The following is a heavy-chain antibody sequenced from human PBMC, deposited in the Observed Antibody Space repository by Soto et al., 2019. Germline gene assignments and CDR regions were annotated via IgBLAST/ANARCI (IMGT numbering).Heavy chain of an antibody. V-gene: IGHV4-30-2*01. CDR2: IYHSGST. D-gene: IGHD3-22*01. CDR3: AREKWLLLRGHFDY. CDR1: GGSISSGGYS. J-gene: IGHJ4*02. Sequence: PSETLSLTCAVSGGSISSGGYSWSWIRQPPGKGLEWIGYIYHSGSTYYNPSLKSRVTISVDRSKNQFSLKLSSVTAADTAVYYCAREKWLLLRGHFDYWGQGTLVTVSS.